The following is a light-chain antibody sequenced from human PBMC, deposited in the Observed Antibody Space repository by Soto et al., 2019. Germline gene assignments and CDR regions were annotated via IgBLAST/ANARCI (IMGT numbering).Light chain of an antibody. V-gene: IGLV2-14*01. CDR3: SSYTSISDLVV. CDR2: DVT. J-gene: IGLJ2*01. Sequence: QSVLTQPASVSGSPGQSITISCTGTSSDVGDYNYVSWYQQHPGKAPKLIIYDVTYRPSGLSNRFSGSKSGNTASLTISGLQAEDEADYYCSSYTSISDLVVSGGGTKLTVL. CDR1: SSDVGDYNY.